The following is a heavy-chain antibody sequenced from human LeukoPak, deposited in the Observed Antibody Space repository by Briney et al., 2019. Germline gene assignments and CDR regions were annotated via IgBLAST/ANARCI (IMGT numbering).Heavy chain of an antibody. CDR3: ARGGDRDY. J-gene: IGHJ4*02. D-gene: IGHD2-21*01. CDR2: IGTMVGT. Sequence: PGRSLRLSCAPAGFTFSSYDMQWVRQVTVKSLEWVSAIGTMVGTYYLGSVKGGCTISRENAKNSSYLQMTSLRAGDTAVYYCARGGDRDYWGQGTLVSVSS. V-gene: IGHV3-13*04. CDR1: GFTFSSYD.